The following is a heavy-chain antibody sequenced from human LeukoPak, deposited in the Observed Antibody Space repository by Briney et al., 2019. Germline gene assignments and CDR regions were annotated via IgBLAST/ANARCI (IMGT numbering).Heavy chain of an antibody. CDR3: ASSTVTSGTYDY. Sequence: GGSLRLSCAASGFTFSSYAMSWVRQAPGKGLEWVSGINWNGGSTGYADSVKGRLTISRDNAKNSLYLQMNSLRAEDTVVYYCASSTVTSGTYDYWGQGTLVTVSS. J-gene: IGHJ4*02. CDR1: GFTFSSYA. CDR2: INWNGGST. D-gene: IGHD4-17*01. V-gene: IGHV3-20*04.